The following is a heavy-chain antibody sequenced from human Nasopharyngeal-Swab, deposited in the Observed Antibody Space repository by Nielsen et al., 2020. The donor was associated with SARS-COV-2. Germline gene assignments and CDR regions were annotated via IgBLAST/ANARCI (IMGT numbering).Heavy chain of an antibody. J-gene: IGHJ5*02. CDR3: ARRSRSRGFLLDP. CDR2: IYYSGST. Sequence: WIRQPPGKGLEWIGSIYYSGSTYYNPSLKSRVTISVDTSKNQFSLKLSSVTAADTAVYYCARRSRSRGFLLDPWGQGTLVTVSS. V-gene: IGHV4-39*07. D-gene: IGHD3-10*01.